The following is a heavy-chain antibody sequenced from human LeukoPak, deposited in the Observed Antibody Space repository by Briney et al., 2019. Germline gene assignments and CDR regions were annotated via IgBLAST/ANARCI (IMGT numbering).Heavy chain of an antibody. CDR2: ISSSGSTI. V-gene: IGHV3-11*01. CDR1: GFTFSDYY. Sequence: GGSLRLSCAASGFTFSDYYMSWIRQAPGKGLEWVSYISSSGSTIYYADSVKGRFTISRDNAKNSLYLQINSLRAEDTAVYYCARQATIFDAFDIWGQGTMVTVSS. D-gene: IGHD3-9*01. J-gene: IGHJ3*02. CDR3: ARQATIFDAFDI.